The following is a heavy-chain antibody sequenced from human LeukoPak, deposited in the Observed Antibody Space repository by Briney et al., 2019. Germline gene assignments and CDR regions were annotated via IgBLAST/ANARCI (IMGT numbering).Heavy chain of an antibody. Sequence: GGSLRLSCAASGFTFSDHYMDWVRQAPGKGLEWVGRTRNKANSYTTEYAASVKGRFTISRDDSKNSLYLQMNSLKTEDTAVYYCARRTTIFGVAPTGYFDYWGQGTLVTVSS. J-gene: IGHJ4*02. CDR2: TRNKANSYTT. D-gene: IGHD3-3*01. V-gene: IGHV3-72*01. CDR1: GFTFSDHY. CDR3: ARRTTIFGVAPTGYFDY.